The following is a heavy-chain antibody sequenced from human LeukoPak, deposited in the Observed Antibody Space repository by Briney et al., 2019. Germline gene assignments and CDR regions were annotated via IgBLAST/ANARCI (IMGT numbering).Heavy chain of an antibody. Sequence: ASETLSLTCTVSGVSISSYYWSWIRQPPGKGLEWIGYVYKSETTNYNPSLKSRVSISVDTSKNQFSLELSSVTAADTAVYYCARHPRSRIGIILTGPFDIWGQGTMVTVSS. CDR1: GVSISSYY. CDR2: VYKSETT. D-gene: IGHD3-3*01. J-gene: IGHJ3*02. V-gene: IGHV4-59*08. CDR3: ARHPRSRIGIILTGPFDI.